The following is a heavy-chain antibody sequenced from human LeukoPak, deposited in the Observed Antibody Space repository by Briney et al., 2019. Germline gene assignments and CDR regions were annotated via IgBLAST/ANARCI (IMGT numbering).Heavy chain of an antibody. V-gene: IGHV4-39*01. CDR1: GGSISSSSHY. CDR2: IYYSGST. J-gene: IGHJ4*02. Sequence: PSETLSLTCTVSGGSISSSSHYWGWIRQPPGKGLEWIGSIYYSGSTYYNPSLKSRVTISVDTSKNQFSLKLSSVTAVDTAVYYCARTIVGAPDYWGEGTLVTVSS. CDR3: ARTIVGAPDY. D-gene: IGHD1-26*01.